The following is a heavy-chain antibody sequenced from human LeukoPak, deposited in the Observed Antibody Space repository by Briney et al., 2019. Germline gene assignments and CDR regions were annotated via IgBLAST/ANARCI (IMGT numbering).Heavy chain of an antibody. V-gene: IGHV1-2*02. CDR2: INPNSGGT. CDR3: TRSQGYSSGWYRHYYYGMDV. D-gene: IGHD6-19*01. CDR1: GYTFTGCY. J-gene: IGHJ6*02. Sequence: ASVKVSCKASGYTFTGCYMHWVRQAPGQGLEWMGWINPNSGGTNYAQKFQGRVTMTRDTSISTAYMELSRLRSDDTAVYYCTRSQGYSSGWYRHYYYGMDVWGQGTTVTVSS.